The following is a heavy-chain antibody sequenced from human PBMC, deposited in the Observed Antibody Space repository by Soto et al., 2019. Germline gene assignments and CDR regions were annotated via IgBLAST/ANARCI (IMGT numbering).Heavy chain of an antibody. CDR2: INPNSGGT. CDR3: ARNIAAAGTYYYGRAV. CDR1: GYTFTGYY. Sequence: ASVKVSCKASGYTFTGYYMHWVLQAPGQGLEWMGWINPNSGGTNYAQKFQGWVTMTRDTSISTAYMELSRLRSDDTAVCYCARNIAAAGTYYYGRAVWGKGTRSTVPS. D-gene: IGHD6-13*01. J-gene: IGHJ6*04. V-gene: IGHV1-2*04.